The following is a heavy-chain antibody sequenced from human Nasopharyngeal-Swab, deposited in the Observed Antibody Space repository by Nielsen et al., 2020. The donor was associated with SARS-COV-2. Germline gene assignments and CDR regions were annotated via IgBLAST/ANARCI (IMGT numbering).Heavy chain of an antibody. D-gene: IGHD6-19*01. J-gene: IGHJ4*02. V-gene: IGHV4-59*01. Sequence: WIRQPPGKGPEWIGYIYYSGSTTYSPSLKSRVTISVDTSKNQFSLKLSSVTAADTAVYYCAGAVAGTGWDYWGQGTLVTVSS. CDR3: AGAVAGTGWDY. CDR2: IYYSGST.